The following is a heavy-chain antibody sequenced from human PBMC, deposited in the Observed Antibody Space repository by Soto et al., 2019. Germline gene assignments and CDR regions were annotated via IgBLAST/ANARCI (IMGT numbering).Heavy chain of an antibody. J-gene: IGHJ3*02. Sequence: ASVKVSCEASGDTFTSYGISWVRQAPGQGLEWMGWISAYNGNTNYAQKLQGRVTMTTDTSTSTAYMELRSLRSDDTAVYYCARRYSSSWYEAFDIWGQGTMVTVSS. V-gene: IGHV1-18*01. CDR2: ISAYNGNT. D-gene: IGHD6-13*01. CDR1: GDTFTSYG. CDR3: ARRYSSSWYEAFDI.